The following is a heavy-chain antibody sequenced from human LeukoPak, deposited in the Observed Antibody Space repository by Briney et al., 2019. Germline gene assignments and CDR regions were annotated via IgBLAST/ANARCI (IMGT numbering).Heavy chain of an antibody. CDR3: ARDEARGYDFRPQDH. Sequence: PGGSLRLSCAASGFAFDDYGMTWVRQAPGKGLEWVSDINWNGGSTTYADSVKGRFTISRDNAKNSLYLQMNSLRVEDTAVYYCARDEARGYDFRPQDHWGQGTLVSVSS. V-gene: IGHV3-20*04. J-gene: IGHJ4*02. D-gene: IGHD3-3*01. CDR1: GFAFDDYG. CDR2: INWNGGST.